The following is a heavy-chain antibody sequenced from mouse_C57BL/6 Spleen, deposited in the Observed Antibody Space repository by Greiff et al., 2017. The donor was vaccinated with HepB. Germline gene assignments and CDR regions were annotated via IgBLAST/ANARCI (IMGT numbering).Heavy chain of an antibody. CDR1: GYTFTSYG. CDR3: ARVTTVVTDAMDY. J-gene: IGHJ4*01. D-gene: IGHD1-1*01. Sequence: QVHVKQSGAELARPGASVKLSCKASGYTFTSYGISWVKQRTGQGLEWIGEIYPRSGNTYYNEKFKGKATLTADKSSSTAYMELRSLTSEDSAVYFCARVTTVVTDAMDYWGQGTSVTVSS. CDR2: IYPRSGNT. V-gene: IGHV1-81*01.